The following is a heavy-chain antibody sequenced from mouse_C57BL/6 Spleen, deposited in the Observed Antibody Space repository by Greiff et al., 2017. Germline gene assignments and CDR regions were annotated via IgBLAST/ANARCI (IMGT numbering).Heavy chain of an antibody. CDR1: GFTFSSYA. Sequence: EVKVVESGGGLVKPGGSLKLSCAASGFTFSSYAMSWVRQTPEKRLEWVATISDGGSYTYYPDNVKGRFTISRDNDKNNLYLQMSHLKSEDTAMYYCARDRANWDLYFDYWGQGTTLTVSS. CDR3: ARDRANWDLYFDY. D-gene: IGHD4-1*01. V-gene: IGHV5-4*01. J-gene: IGHJ2*01. CDR2: ISDGGSYT.